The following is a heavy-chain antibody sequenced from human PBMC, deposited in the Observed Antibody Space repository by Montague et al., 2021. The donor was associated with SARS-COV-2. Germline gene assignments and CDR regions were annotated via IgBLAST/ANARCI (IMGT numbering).Heavy chain of an antibody. CDR2: FYYSRNT. V-gene: IGHV4-59*01. D-gene: IGHD2-21*01. CDR1: GGSISGYH. J-gene: IGHJ4*01. CDR3: ARDCFESHLFFDY. Sequence: SETLSLTCTVSGGSISGYHWNWIRQSPGKGLEWIGHFYYSRNTNYNPSLKSRLTISVDTSENQVSLNLTSVSAADTAVYYCARDCFESHLFFDYWGHGILVTVSS.